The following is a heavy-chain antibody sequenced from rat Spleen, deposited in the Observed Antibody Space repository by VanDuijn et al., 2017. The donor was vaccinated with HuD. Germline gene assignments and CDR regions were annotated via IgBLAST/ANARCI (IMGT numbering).Heavy chain of an antibody. D-gene: IGHD1-12*02. CDR3: ASHSGPDYYDGTYYYPYVMDA. J-gene: IGHJ4*01. CDR1: GFTFSNYD. Sequence: EVQLVESDGGLVQPGRSLKLSCAASGFTFSNYDMAWVRQAPKKGLEWVASISYEGSSTYYGDSVKGRFTISRDNAKSTLSLQMNSLRSEDTATYYSASHSGPDYYDGTYYYPYVMDAWGQGASVTVSS. V-gene: IGHV5-22*01. CDR2: ISYEGSST.